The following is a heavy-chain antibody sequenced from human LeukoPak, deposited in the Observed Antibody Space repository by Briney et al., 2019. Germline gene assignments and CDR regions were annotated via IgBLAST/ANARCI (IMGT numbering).Heavy chain of an antibody. D-gene: IGHD6-25*01. CDR2: IIPILGIA. Sequence: GASVKVSCKASGGTFSSYAISWVRQAPGQGLEWMGRIIPILGIANYAQKFQGRVTITADKSTSTAYMELSSLRSEDTAVYYCARDGTEGIAAADAFDIWGQGTMVTVSS. CDR3: ARDGTEGIAAADAFDI. J-gene: IGHJ3*02. V-gene: IGHV1-69*04. CDR1: GGTFSSYA.